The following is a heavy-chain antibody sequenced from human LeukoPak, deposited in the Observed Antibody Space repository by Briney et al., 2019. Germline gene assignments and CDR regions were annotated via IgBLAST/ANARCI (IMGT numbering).Heavy chain of an antibody. D-gene: IGHD2-8*01. J-gene: IGHJ6*03. CDR1: GYTFTSYY. Sequence: ASVKVSCKASGYTFTSYYMHWVRQAPGQGLEWMGIINPRGGSTSYAQKFQGRVTMTRDTSTSTVYMELSSLRSEDTAVYYCAREGHGPQNYYYYYMDVWGKGTTVTVSS. V-gene: IGHV1-46*03. CDR3: AREGHGPQNYYYYYMDV. CDR2: INPRGGST.